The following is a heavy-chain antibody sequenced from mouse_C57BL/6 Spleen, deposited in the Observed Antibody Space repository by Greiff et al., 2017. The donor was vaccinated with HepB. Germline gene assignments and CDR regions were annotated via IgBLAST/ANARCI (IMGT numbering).Heavy chain of an antibody. J-gene: IGHJ2*01. CDR1: GYTFTSYW. CDR3: ARAYSIYFDY. D-gene: IGHD2-5*01. Sequence: QVQLQQSGAELVRPGSSVKLSCKASGYTFTSYWMHWVKQRPIQGLEWIGNIDPSDSETHYNQKFKDKATLTVDKSSSTAYMQLSSLTSEDSAVYYCARAYSIYFDYWGQGTTLTVSS. CDR2: IDPSDSET. V-gene: IGHV1-52*01.